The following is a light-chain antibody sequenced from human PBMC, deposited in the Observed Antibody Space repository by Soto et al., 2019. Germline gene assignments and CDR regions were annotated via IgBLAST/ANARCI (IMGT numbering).Light chain of an antibody. CDR3: QQYGSSPQWT. CDR2: GAS. J-gene: IGKJ1*01. V-gene: IGKV3-20*01. CDR1: QSVSSSY. Sequence: EIVLTQSPGTLSLSPGERATLSCRASQSVSSSYLAWYQQKPGQAPRLLIYGASSSATGIPDRFSGSGSGTDFTLTISRLVPEDFAVYYCQQYGSSPQWTFGQGTKVEIK.